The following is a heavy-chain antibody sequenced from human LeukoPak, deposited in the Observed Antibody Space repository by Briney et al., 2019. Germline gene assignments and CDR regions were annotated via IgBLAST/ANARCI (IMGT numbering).Heavy chain of an antibody. CDR3: ARVAGTKYFDY. V-gene: IGHV1-46*01. D-gene: IGHD6-13*01. CDR1: GYTFTSYY. Sequence: ASVKVSCKASGYTFTSYYMHWVRQAPGQGLEWMGIINPSGGSTSYAQKFQGRVTMTRDTSTSTVCMELSSLRSEDTAVYYCARVAGTKYFDYWGQGTLVTVSS. CDR2: INPSGGST. J-gene: IGHJ4*02.